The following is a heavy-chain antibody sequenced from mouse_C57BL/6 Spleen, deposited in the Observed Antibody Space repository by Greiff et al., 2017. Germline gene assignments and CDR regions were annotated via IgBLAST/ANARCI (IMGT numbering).Heavy chain of an antibody. J-gene: IGHJ3*01. V-gene: IGHV1-59*01. CDR3: ARSGETAQAWFAY. Sequence: IQLQQPGAELVRPGTSVKLSCKASGYTFTSYWMHWVKQRPGQGLEWIGVIDPSDSYTNYNQKFKGKATLTVDTSSSTAYMQLSSLTSEDSAVYYCARSGETAQAWFAYWGQGTLVTVSA. D-gene: IGHD3-2*02. CDR2: IDPSDSYT. CDR1: GYTFTSYW.